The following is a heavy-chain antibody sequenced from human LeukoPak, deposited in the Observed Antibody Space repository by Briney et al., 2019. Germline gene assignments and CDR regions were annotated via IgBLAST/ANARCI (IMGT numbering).Heavy chain of an antibody. J-gene: IGHJ4*02. CDR1: GYSISSGYC. CDR3: AATHDSGTYYNDPMGY. D-gene: IGHD3-10*01. CDR2: IYYTGST. V-gene: IGHV4-38-2*01. Sequence: PSETLSLTCAVSGYSISSGYCWGWIRQPPGKGLEWIGSIYYTGSTYYNPSLKSRVTISVDTPKKQLSLKLSSVTAADTAVYYCAATHDSGTYYNDPMGYWGQGTLVTVSS.